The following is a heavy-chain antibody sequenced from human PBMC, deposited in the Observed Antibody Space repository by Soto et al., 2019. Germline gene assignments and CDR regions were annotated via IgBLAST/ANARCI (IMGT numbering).Heavy chain of an antibody. CDR1: GGTFSSYA. J-gene: IGHJ6*02. Sequence: QVQLVQSGAEVKKPGSSVKVSCKASGGTFSSYAISWVRQAPGQGLVWMGGIIPIFGTANYAQKFQGRVTNTADESTSTGYMELGSMRYEDTAGFYCARVKVYRDSPIYYYGMDVWGRGTTVTVSS. CDR2: IIPIFGTA. V-gene: IGHV1-69*12. D-gene: IGHD4-17*01. CDR3: ARVKVYRDSPIYYYGMDV.